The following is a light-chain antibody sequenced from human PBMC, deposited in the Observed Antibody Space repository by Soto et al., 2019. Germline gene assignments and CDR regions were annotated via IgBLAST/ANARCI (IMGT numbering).Light chain of an antibody. Sequence: DIQETQSPSTLSASVGDRVTITCRATESISNWLAWYQQKPGKAPKLLIYKATSLESGVPSRFIGSGSGTEFTLTISSLQPDDFATYFCQQYKSYSVTFGPGTRLEI. CDR3: QQYKSYSVT. V-gene: IGKV1-5*03. J-gene: IGKJ5*01. CDR1: ESISNW. CDR2: KAT.